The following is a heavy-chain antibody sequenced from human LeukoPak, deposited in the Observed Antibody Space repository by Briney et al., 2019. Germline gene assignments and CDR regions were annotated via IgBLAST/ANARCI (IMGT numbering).Heavy chain of an antibody. CDR2: IRSDGSNK. J-gene: IGHJ4*02. CDR3: ARGNNYGSFNDF. Sequence: GGSLRLSCAASGFTFSSYGMHWVRQAPGKGLEWVAFIRSDGSNKYYADSVKGRFTSSRDNSKNTLYLQMNSLRAEDTAVYYCARGNNYGSFNDFWGQGTLVTVSS. CDR1: GFTFSSYG. D-gene: IGHD3-10*01. V-gene: IGHV3-30*02.